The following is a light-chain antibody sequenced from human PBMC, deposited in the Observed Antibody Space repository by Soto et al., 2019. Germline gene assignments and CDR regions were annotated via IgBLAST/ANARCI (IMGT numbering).Light chain of an antibody. J-gene: IGKJ1*01. Sequence: AIQMTQFPSSLSASVGDTVTITCRASQGIRYDLGWYQQKPGTAPKFLIYAASNLRSGVPSKFSGSGSDTDFTLTISSLQPEDFATYYCLQSFNYPWTFGQGTQVEIK. CDR3: LQSFNYPWT. CDR2: AAS. CDR1: QGIRYD. V-gene: IGKV1-6*01.